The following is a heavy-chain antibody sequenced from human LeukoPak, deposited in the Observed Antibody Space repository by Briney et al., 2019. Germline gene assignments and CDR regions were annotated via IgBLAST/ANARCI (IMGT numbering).Heavy chain of an antibody. Sequence: ASVKVSCKDSGYTFRNFAISWVRQAPGQGLEWMGWISAYNGNTNYAQKLQGRVTMTTDTSTSTAYMELRSLRSDDTAVYYCARVVGMVYAYNWFDPWGQGTLVTVSS. CDR3: ARVVGMVYAYNWFDP. D-gene: IGHD2-8*01. J-gene: IGHJ5*02. CDR1: GYTFRNFA. CDR2: ISAYNGNT. V-gene: IGHV1-18*01.